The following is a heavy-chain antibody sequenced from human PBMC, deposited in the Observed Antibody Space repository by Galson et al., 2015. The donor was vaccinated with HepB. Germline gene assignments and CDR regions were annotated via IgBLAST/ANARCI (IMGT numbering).Heavy chain of an antibody. V-gene: IGHV4-34*01. J-gene: IGHJ2*01. D-gene: IGHD6-19*01. Sequence: SETLSLTCAVYGGSFSGYYWSWIRQPPGKGLEWIGEINHSGSTNYNPSLKSRVTISVDTSKNQFSLKLSSVTAADTAVYYCARAPYRAVAGAPDWRYFDLWGRGTLVTVSS. CDR1: GGSFSGYY. CDR2: INHSGST. CDR3: ARAPYRAVAGAPDWRYFDL.